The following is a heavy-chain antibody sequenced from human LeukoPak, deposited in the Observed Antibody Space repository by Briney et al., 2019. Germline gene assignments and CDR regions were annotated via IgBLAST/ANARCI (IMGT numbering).Heavy chain of an antibody. J-gene: IGHJ3*02. CDR2: ISAGGSHT. Sequence: PGGSLRLSCGASGFIFSSNDMTWVRQVPGKGLECVALISAGGSHTYYADSLKGRFTISRDNAKNSLYLQMNSLRAEDTAVYYCARTAYYYDSSGYDDAFDIWGQGTMVTVSS. CDR1: GFIFSSND. V-gene: IGHV3-21*04. CDR3: ARTAYYYDSSGYDDAFDI. D-gene: IGHD3-22*01.